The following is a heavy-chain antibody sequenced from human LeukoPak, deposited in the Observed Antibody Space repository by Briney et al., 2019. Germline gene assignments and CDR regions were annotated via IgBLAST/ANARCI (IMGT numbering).Heavy chain of an antibody. CDR1: GFTFSSYA. Sequence: GGSLRLSCAASGFTFSSYAMHWVRQSPGKGLEWVAVISYDGLYKYSADSVQDRFNISRDNSKNTLYLQMNSLRREDTALYYCAKVEVAVVAASPEYWGQGTLATVSS. J-gene: IGHJ4*02. CDR2: ISYDGLYK. D-gene: IGHD2-15*01. CDR3: AKVEVAVVAASPEY. V-gene: IGHV3-30*18.